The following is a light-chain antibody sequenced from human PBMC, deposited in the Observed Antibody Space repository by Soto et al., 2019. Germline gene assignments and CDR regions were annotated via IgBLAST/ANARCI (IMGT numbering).Light chain of an antibody. CDR1: EDISRY. V-gene: IGKV1-9*01. Sequence: DIQVTQSPSFLSASVGDRVTITCRASEDISRYLAWYQQKPGKAPNLLIHGAFSLQSGVTSRFSGSGSGTDFTLTISSLQTEDFATYYCQQVKSYPLTFGGGTKVEIK. CDR2: GAF. CDR3: QQVKSYPLT. J-gene: IGKJ4*01.